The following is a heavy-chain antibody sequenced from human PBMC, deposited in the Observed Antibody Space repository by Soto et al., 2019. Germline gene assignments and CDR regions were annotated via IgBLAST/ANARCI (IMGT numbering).Heavy chain of an antibody. CDR3: ATDGGRHPGGIDY. CDR1: GGTFSSYS. J-gene: IGHJ4*02. Sequence: QVQLVQSGAEVKKPGSSVKDSCKASGGTFSSYSNNWVRQAPGQGLEWMGEIIPIFGTANYAQKLQGRVTITADESTSTAYIELSSLRSEDTAVYYCATDGGRHPGGIDYWGQGTLVTVSS. CDR2: IIPIFGTA. D-gene: IGHD1-26*01. V-gene: IGHV1-69*01.